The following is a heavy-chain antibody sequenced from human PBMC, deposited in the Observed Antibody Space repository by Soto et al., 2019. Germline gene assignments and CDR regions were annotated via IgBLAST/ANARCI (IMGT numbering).Heavy chain of an antibody. D-gene: IGHD3-16*02. Sequence: TLSLTCTVSGGSISSYYWSWIRQPPGKGLEWIGYIYYSGSTNYNPSLKSRVTISVDTSKNQFSLKLSSVTAADTAVYYCARVASYDYIWGSYRYNWFDPWGQGTLVTVSS. V-gene: IGHV4-59*01. CDR3: ARVASYDYIWGSYRYNWFDP. CDR1: GGSISSYY. CDR2: IYYSGST. J-gene: IGHJ5*02.